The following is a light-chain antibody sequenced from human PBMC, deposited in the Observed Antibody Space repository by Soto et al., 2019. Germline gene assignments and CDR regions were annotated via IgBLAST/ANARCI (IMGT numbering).Light chain of an antibody. CDR2: EVS. CDR3: SSYAGSNNFEHV. J-gene: IGLJ1*01. CDR1: SSDVGGYNY. Sequence: QSALTQPPSASGSPGQSVTISCTGTSSDVGGYNYVSWYQQHPGKAPKLMIYEVSKRPSGVPDRFSGSKSGNTASLTVSGLQAEDEAEYYCSSYAGSNNFEHVFGTGTKLTVL. V-gene: IGLV2-8*01.